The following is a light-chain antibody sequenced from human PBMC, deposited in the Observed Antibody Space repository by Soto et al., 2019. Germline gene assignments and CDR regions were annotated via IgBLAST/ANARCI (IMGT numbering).Light chain of an antibody. CDR3: SSFTSINAWV. CDR1: STHVGAYNY. CDR2: VVS. Sequence: QSALTQPPSASWAPGQTVTISCTGTSTHVGAYNYVSWDQQHAGKAPKLVIYVVSKRPSGVPGRFAGSKSANTAFLTVSGLQAEDEDDYYRSSFTSINAWVFGGGTKLTVL. V-gene: IGLV2-8*01. J-gene: IGLJ3*02.